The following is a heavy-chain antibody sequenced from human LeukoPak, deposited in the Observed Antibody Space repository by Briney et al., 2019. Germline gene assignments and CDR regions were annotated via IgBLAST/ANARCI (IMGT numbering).Heavy chain of an antibody. CDR2: ISGSGGST. D-gene: IGHD1-20*01. V-gene: IGHV3-23*01. CDR3: AKDRITATPYYFDF. J-gene: IGHJ4*02. Sequence: PGGTVRLSCAASGFTFSSYAMSWVRQAPGKGLEWVSTISGSGGSTYYADSVKGRFTISRDNSINTLFLQMNSLRAEDSALYYCAKDRITATPYYFDFWGQGTLVTVSS. CDR1: GFTFSSYA.